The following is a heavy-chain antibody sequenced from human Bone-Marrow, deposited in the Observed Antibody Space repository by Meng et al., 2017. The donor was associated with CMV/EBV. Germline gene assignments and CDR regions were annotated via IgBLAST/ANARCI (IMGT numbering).Heavy chain of an antibody. D-gene: IGHD2-2*02. V-gene: IGHV3-30*02. CDR2: MRYDGSNK. CDR3: AKGAADIVVVPAAINYFDY. Sequence: GGSLRLSCAASGFTFSSYGMHWVRQAPGKGLEWVAFMRYDGSNKYYADSVKGRFTISRDNSKNTLYLQMNSLRAEDTAVYYCAKGAADIVVVPAAINYFDYWGQGTLVTVSS. CDR1: GFTFSSYG. J-gene: IGHJ4*02.